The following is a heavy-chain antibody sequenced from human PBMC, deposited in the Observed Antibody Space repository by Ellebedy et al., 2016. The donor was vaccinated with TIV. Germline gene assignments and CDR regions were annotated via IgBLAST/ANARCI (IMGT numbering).Heavy chain of an antibody. V-gene: IGHV3-7*03. J-gene: IGHJ6*02. CDR3: AKAYQSGSSLRVYCAMDV. CDR1: GFTFSSYW. D-gene: IGHD2-2*01. CDR2: IKQDGSEK. Sequence: LSLTXXASGFTFSSYWMSWVRQAPGKGLEWVANIKQDGSEKYYVDSVKGRFTISRDNSKNTLYLQMNSLRAEDTAIYYCAKAYQSGSSLRVYCAMDVWGQGTTVAVSS.